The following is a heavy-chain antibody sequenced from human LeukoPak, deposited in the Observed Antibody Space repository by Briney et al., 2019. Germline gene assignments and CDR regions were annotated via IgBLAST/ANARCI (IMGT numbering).Heavy chain of an antibody. Sequence: SQTLSLTCAISGDSVSNNSIAWNWIRQSPSRGLEWLGRTYYRSKWYNEYSLSVRSRITINADTSKNQVSLQVNSVTPEDTAVYYCARSTGVTRGTAFDIWGQGTKVTVSS. CDR3: ARSTGVTRGTAFDI. CDR1: GDSVSNNSIA. J-gene: IGHJ3*02. CDR2: TYYRSKWYN. V-gene: IGHV6-1*01. D-gene: IGHD3-10*01.